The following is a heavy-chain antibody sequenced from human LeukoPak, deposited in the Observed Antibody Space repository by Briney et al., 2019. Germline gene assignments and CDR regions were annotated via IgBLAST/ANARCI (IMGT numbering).Heavy chain of an antibody. V-gene: IGHV1-8*01. D-gene: IGHD3-3*01. CDR1: GYTFTSYD. CDR3: ARGSYYDFWSGYWGNWFDP. J-gene: IGHJ5*02. CDR2: MNPNSGNT. Sequence: ASVKVSCKASGYTFTSYDINWVRQATGQGLEWMGWMNPNSGNTGYAQKFQGRVTMTRNTSISTAYMELSSVTAADTAVYYCARGSYYDFWSGYWGNWFDPWGQGTLVTVSS.